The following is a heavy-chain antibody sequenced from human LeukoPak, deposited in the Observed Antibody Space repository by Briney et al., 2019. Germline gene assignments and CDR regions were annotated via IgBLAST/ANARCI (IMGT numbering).Heavy chain of an antibody. D-gene: IGHD6-6*01. CDR3: AREEDSSTIRSSHGMDV. CDR2: ISSGGTYI. J-gene: IGHJ6*02. CDR1: GLTLSINT. Sequence: GGSLRLSCATSGLTLSINTMDWVRHAPGKGLEWVSCISSGGTYIYNADSVKGRFTISRDNAKNSLYLQMNNLRAEDTAVYYCAREEDSSTIRSSHGMDVWGQGTTVTVSS. V-gene: IGHV3-21*01.